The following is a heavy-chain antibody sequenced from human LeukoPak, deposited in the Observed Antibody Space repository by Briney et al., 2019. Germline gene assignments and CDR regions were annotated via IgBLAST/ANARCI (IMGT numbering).Heavy chain of an antibody. J-gene: IGHJ4*02. CDR3: AKTPRYCSGGSCYGGYFDY. V-gene: IGHV3-23*01. Sequence: TGGSLRLSCTASGFTFSSYAISWVRQAPGKGLEWVSAISGSGGSTYYADSVKGRFTISRDNSKNTLYVQMNSLRAEDTAVYYCAKTPRYCSGGSCYGGYFDYWGQGTLVTVSS. CDR2: ISGSGGST. D-gene: IGHD2-15*01. CDR1: GFTFSSYA.